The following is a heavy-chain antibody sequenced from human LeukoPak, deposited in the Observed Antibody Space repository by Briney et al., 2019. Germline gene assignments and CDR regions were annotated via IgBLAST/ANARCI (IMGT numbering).Heavy chain of an antibody. Sequence: SETLSLTCAVSGSSISSGYYWGWLRQPPGKGLEWIGSIYHSGSTYYNPSLKSRVTISVATSKNQFSLKLSSVTAADTAVYYCARVLWFGAYNFDCWGQGTLVTVSS. J-gene: IGHJ4*02. CDR3: ARVLWFGAYNFDC. CDR2: IYHSGST. CDR1: GSSISSGYY. V-gene: IGHV4-38-2*01. D-gene: IGHD3-10*01.